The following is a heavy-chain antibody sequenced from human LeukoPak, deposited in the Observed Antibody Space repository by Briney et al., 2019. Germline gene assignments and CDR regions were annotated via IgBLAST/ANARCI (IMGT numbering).Heavy chain of an antibody. V-gene: IGHV3-66*02. D-gene: IGHD3-16*01. Sequence: GGSLRLSCAASGFTVSGNYMSWVRQAPGKGLEWVSVIYSSDNTYYIDSVKGRFTISRDNSKNTLYHQMNSLRAEDTAVYYCAGRRVLDASFDYWGQGTLVTVSS. CDR3: AGRRVLDASFDY. CDR2: IYSSDNT. J-gene: IGHJ4*02. CDR1: GFTVSGNY.